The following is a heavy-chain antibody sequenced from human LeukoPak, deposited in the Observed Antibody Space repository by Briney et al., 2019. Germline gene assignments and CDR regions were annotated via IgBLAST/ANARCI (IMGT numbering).Heavy chain of an antibody. CDR3: AREDYSSGNPTIDH. J-gene: IGHJ4*02. V-gene: IGHV3-21*01. Sequence: GGSLRLSCVASGFRFSGYVMKWVRQAPGKGLEWVSTISMSSSYMYYAGSVRDRFTISRDNAKNSLYLQMTSLRAEDAAVYYCAREDYSSGNPTIDHWGQGTLVTVSS. D-gene: IGHD3-10*01. CDR2: ISMSSSYM. CDR1: GFRFSGYV.